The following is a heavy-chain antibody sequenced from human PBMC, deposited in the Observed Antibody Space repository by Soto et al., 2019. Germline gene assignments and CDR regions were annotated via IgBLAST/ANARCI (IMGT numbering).Heavy chain of an antibody. Sequence: GASVKVSCKASGGTFSSYAIGWVRQAPGQGLEWMGGIIPIFGTANYAQKFQGRVTITADESTSTAYMELSSLRSEDTAVYYCARGTIHRAQFDYWGQGTLVTVSS. CDR2: IIPIFGTA. V-gene: IGHV1-69*13. D-gene: IGHD3-9*01. CDR3: ARGTIHRAQFDY. J-gene: IGHJ4*02. CDR1: GGTFSSYA.